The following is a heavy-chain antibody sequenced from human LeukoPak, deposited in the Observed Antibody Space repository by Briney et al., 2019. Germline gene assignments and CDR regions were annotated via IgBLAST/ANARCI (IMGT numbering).Heavy chain of an antibody. Sequence: PSETLSLTCAVYGGSFSGYYWSWIRQPPGKGLEWIGEINHSGSTYYNPSLKSRVTISVDTSKNQFSLKLSSVTAADTAVYYCARVGYSGYHYDYFDYWGQGTLVTVSS. CDR2: INHSGST. CDR3: ARVGYSGYHYDYFDY. D-gene: IGHD5-12*01. J-gene: IGHJ4*02. V-gene: IGHV4-34*01. CDR1: GGSFSGYY.